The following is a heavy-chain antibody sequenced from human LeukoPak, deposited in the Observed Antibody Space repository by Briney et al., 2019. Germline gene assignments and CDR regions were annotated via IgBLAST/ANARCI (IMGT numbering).Heavy chain of an antibody. D-gene: IGHD3-16*02. J-gene: IGHJ4*02. CDR2: ISYDGSHK. V-gene: IGHV3-30*18. CDR3: AKDGYTPSSGGFDY. Sequence: GGSPRLSCAASGFTFSSYWMSWVRQAPGKGLEWVAVISYDGSHKYYADSVKGRFTISRDNSKNTLYLQMNSLSAEDTAVYYCAKDGYTPSSGGFDYWGQGTLVTVSS. CDR1: GFTFSSYW.